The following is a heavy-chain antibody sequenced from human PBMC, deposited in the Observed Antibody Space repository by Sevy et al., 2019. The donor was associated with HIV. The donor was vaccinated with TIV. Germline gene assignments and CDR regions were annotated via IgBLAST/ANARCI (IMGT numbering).Heavy chain of an antibody. CDR2: FDPEDGDPEDGKT. J-gene: IGHJ4*02. Sequence: ASVKVSCKVSGYSLTKLAMHWVRQAPGKGPEWLGTFDPEDGDPEDGKTIYAQKFQDRVIMTEDTSTDTAYMELSSLTSEDTAMYYCATTEDYYDSSGYPFDDWGQGTLVTVSS. V-gene: IGHV1-24*01. D-gene: IGHD3-22*01. CDR1: GYSLTKLA. CDR3: ATTEDYYDSSGYPFDD.